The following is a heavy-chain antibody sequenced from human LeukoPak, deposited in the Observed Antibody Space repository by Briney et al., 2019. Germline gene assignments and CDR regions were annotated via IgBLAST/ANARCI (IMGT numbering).Heavy chain of an antibody. J-gene: IGHJ4*02. CDR3: AHVSYCSSTSCYPGAFDI. CDR1: GFSLSTSGVG. V-gene: IGHV2-5*01. Sequence: SGPTLVNPTQTLTLTCTFSGFSLSTSGVGVGWIRQPPGKALEWLALIYWNDDKRYSPSLKSRLTITKDTSKNQVVLTMTNMDPVDTATYYCAHVSYCSSTSCYPGAFDIWGQGTLVTVSS. D-gene: IGHD2-2*01. CDR2: IYWNDDK.